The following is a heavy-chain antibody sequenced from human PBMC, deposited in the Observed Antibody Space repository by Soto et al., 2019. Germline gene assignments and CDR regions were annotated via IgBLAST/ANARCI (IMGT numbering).Heavy chain of an antibody. CDR1: GFTLRSYA. V-gene: IGHV3-23*01. CDR2: ISGSGGST. D-gene: IGHD5-12*01. Sequence: EVQLLESGGDLVQPGGSLRLSCAASGFTLRSYAMSWVRQAPGKGLAWVSAISGSGGSTYYADSVKGRFTPSRDISKNTLHRQMNSLRAGDTAVYYGATDTYSGHGTLDYWGQGTLVTVSS. J-gene: IGHJ4*02. CDR3: ATDTYSGHGTLDY.